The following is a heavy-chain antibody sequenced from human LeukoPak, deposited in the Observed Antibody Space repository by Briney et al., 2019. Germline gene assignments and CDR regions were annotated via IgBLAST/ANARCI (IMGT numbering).Heavy chain of an antibody. J-gene: IGHJ3*02. V-gene: IGHV1-46*01. CDR2: INPSGGST. CDR1: GYTFTSYY. CDR3: AIGYCRGGSCDDEPGDAFDI. Sequence: GASVKVSCKAPGYTFTSYYMHWVRQAPGQGLEWMGIINPSGGSTSYAQKFQGRVTMTRDMSTSTVYMELSSLRSEDTAVYYCAIGYCRGGSCDDEPGDAFDIWGQGTMVAVSS. D-gene: IGHD2-15*01.